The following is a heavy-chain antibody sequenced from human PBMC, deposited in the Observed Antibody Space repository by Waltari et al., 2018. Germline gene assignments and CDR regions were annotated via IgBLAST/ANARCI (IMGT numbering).Heavy chain of an antibody. V-gene: IGHV1-2*06. D-gene: IGHD6-13*01. CDR3: ARGTAESAAAGTNDY. Sequence: QVELVQSGAEVKKPGASVKVSCKASGYTFPGYYMTWVRQSPGQGLEWMVLINPNSGGTNYAQKFQGRVTMTRDTSISTAYMELSRLRSDDTAVYYCARGTAESAAAGTNDYWGQGTLVTVSS. CDR2: INPNSGGT. CDR1: GYTFPGYY. J-gene: IGHJ4*02.